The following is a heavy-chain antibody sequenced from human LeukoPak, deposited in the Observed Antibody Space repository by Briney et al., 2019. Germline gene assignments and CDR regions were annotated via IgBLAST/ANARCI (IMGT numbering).Heavy chain of an antibody. V-gene: IGHV3-74*01. D-gene: IGHD3-22*01. Sequence: GGSLRLSCAASGFTFSSYWMHWVRQAPGKGLVWVSLINSDGSSTRYADSVKGRFTISRDNAKNTMYLQMNSLRAEDTAVYYCATTLYYYDSRRQPPAPGHFDYWGQGTLVTVSS. CDR1: GFTFSSYW. CDR3: ATTLYYYDSRRQPPAPGHFDY. J-gene: IGHJ4*02. CDR2: INSDGSST.